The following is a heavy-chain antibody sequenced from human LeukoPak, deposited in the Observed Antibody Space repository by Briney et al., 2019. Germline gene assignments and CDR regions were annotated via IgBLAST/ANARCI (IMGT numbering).Heavy chain of an antibody. D-gene: IGHD1-26*01. Sequence: SVKVSCKASGGTFSSYAISWVRQAPGQGLEWMGRIIPILGIANYAQKFQGRVTITADKSTSTAYMELSSLRSEDTAVYYCARLGATSASCYYGMDVWGQGTTVTVSS. CDR1: GGTFSSYA. CDR3: ARLGATSASCYYGMDV. V-gene: IGHV1-69*04. CDR2: IIPILGIA. J-gene: IGHJ6*02.